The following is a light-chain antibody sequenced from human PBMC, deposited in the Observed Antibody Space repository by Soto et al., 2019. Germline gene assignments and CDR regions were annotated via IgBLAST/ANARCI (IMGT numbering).Light chain of an antibody. CDR3: QQVYSYPYT. V-gene: IGKV1-9*01. CDR2: AAS. CDR1: QGFSSF. Sequence: DIQLTQSPSFLSAAVGDRVTITCRASQGFSSFLAWYQQKPGKAPKLLIYAASTLQSGVPSRFSGSGSGTEFTLTISSLQPEDFATYYCQQVYSYPYTFGQGTKLEIK. J-gene: IGKJ2*01.